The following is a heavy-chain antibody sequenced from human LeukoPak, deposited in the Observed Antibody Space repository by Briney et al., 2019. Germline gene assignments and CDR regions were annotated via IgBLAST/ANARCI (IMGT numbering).Heavy chain of an antibody. V-gene: IGHV3-43*02. D-gene: IGHD3-10*01. J-gene: IGHJ6*02. CDR2: ISGDGGST. CDR3: AKDIDYGSVQWGMDV. CDR1: GFTFDDYA. Sequence: GGSLRLFCAASGFTFDDYAMHWVRQAPGKGLEWVSLISGDGGSTYYADSVKGRSTISRDNSKDSLYLQMNSLRTEDTALYYCAKDIDYGSVQWGMDVWGQGTTVTVSS.